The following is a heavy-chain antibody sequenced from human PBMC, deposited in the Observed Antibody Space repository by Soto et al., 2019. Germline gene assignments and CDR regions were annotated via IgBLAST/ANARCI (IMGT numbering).Heavy chain of an antibody. CDR3: ASLGDVSYYYYMDV. Sequence: SETLSLTCTVSGGSISSYYWSWIRQPPGKGLEWIGYIYYSGSTNYNPSLKSRVTISVDTSKNQFSLKLSSVTAADTAVYYCASLGDVSYYYYMDVWGKGTTVTVSS. J-gene: IGHJ6*03. CDR2: IYYSGST. V-gene: IGHV4-59*08. CDR1: GGSISSYY. D-gene: IGHD3-16*01.